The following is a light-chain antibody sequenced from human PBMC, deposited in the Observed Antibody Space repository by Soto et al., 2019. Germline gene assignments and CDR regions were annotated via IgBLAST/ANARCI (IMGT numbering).Light chain of an antibody. CDR3: QQYGYSPAIT. CDR1: QSISSTL. CDR2: GAS. Sequence: EIVLTQSPGTLSLSPGERATLSCRASQSISSTLLAWYQLKPGQAPRLLIYGASTRDTGIPDRFSGSGSGTDFTLTISGLEPEDIAMYYCQQYGYSPAITFGQGTRLEIK. J-gene: IGKJ5*01. V-gene: IGKV3-20*01.